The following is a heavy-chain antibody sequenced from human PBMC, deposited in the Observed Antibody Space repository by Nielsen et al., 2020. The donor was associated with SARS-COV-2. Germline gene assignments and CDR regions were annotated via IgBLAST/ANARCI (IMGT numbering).Heavy chain of an antibody. D-gene: IGHD3-3*01. Sequence: GESLKISCSASGFTFSSTWMDWVRQAPGQGLVWVSRINPSGSGTAYADSVKGRFAVSRDNAENTVVLQIHSLRVEDTAVYYCAGGADFWSGTQKYYMDVWGQGTVVTVSS. CDR2: INPSGSGT. J-gene: IGHJ3*01. V-gene: IGHV3-74*01. CDR1: GFTFSSTW. CDR3: AGGADFWSGTQKYYMDV.